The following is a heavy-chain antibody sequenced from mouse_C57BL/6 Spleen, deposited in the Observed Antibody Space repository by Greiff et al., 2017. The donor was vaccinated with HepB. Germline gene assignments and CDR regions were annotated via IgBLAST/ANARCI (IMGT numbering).Heavy chain of an antibody. CDR1: GYTFTSYW. V-gene: IGHV1-69*01. CDR2: IDPSDSYT. CDR3: ARREYDSSYYFDY. J-gene: IGHJ2*01. Sequence: QVQLKQPGAELVMPGASVKLSCKASGYTFTSYWMHWVKQRPGQGLEWIGEIDPSDSYTNYNQKFKGKSTLTVDKSSSTAYMQLSSLTSEDSAVYYCARREYDSSYYFDYWGQGTTLTVSS. D-gene: IGHD2-4*01.